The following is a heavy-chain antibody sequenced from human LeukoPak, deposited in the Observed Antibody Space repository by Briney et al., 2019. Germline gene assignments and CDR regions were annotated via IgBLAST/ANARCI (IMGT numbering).Heavy chain of an antibody. D-gene: IGHD2-15*01. V-gene: IGHV1-2*02. Sequence: ASVKVSCKASGYTFTGYYIHWVRQAPGQGLEWMGWINPNSGGTNYAQKFQGRVTMTRDTSISTAYMDLSRLRSDDTAVYYCAREGDCSGGSCYSSWGQGTLVTVSS. CDR2: INPNSGGT. CDR3: AREGDCSGGSCYSS. CDR1: GYTFTGYY. J-gene: IGHJ4*02.